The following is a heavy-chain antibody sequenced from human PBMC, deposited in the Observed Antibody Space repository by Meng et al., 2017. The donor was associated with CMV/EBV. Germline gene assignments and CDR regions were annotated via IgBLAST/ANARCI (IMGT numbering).Heavy chain of an antibody. V-gene: IGHV3-21*01. CDR3: ARDVSDYDFWSGYYTYYYYGMDV. CDR2: ISSSSSYI. J-gene: IGHJ6*02. Sequence: GESLKISRAASGFTFGSYSMNWVRQAPGKGLEWVSSISSSSSYIYYAGSVKGRFTISRDNAKNSLYLQMNSLRAEDTAVYYCARDVSDYDFWSGYYTYYYYGMDVWGQGTTVTVSS. D-gene: IGHD3-3*01. CDR1: GFTFGSYS.